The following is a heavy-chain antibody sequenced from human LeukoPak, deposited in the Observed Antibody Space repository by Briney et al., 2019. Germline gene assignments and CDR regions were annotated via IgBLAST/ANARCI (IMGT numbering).Heavy chain of an antibody. D-gene: IGHD3-10*01. CDR3: ARGDFGWFDP. Sequence: GRSLRLSCAASGFTFSSYAMHWVRQAPGKGLEWVAVISYDGSNKYYADSVKGRFTISRGNSKNTLYLQMNSLRAEDTAVYYCARGDFGWFDPWGQGTLVTVSS. CDR2: ISYDGSNK. J-gene: IGHJ5*02. CDR1: GFTFSSYA. V-gene: IGHV3-30*04.